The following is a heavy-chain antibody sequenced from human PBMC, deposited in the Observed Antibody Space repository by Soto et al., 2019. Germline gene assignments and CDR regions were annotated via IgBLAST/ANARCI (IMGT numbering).Heavy chain of an antibody. V-gene: IGHV4-59*01. J-gene: IGHJ4*02. Sequence: QVQLQESGSGLVKPSETLSLTCTVSGGSINSDYWNWIRQPPGKGLEWIGYIYYTGETNYNPSLGSRVVISMDTSRNQFSLQLSSVTAADAAVYFCARASPAIMWRYFDDWGQGTLVTVS. D-gene: IGHD2-2*02. CDR2: IYYTGET. CDR3: ARASPAIMWRYFDD. CDR1: GGSINSDY.